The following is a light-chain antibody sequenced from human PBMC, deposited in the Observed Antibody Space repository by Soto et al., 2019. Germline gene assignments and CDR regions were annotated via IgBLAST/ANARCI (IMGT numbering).Light chain of an antibody. J-gene: IGKJ1*01. V-gene: IGKV1-9*01. CDR3: QQVDSYPRT. Sequence: DIQMTQSPSTLPACVGDRVTVTCRASQGIGTYLVWYQQKSGKAPTVLIYASSTLQTGVPSRFSGSGSGTDFSLTISSLHPEDVATYYCQQVDSYPRTFGQGTKVDIK. CDR2: ASS. CDR1: QGIGTY.